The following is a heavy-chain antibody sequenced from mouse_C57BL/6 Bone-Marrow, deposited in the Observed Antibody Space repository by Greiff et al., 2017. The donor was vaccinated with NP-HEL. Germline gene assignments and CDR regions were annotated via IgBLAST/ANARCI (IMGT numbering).Heavy chain of an antibody. Sequence: QVTLKESGPGILQPSQTLSLTCSFSGFSLSTFGMGVGWIRQPSGKGLEWLAHIWWDDDKYYNPALKSRLTISKDTSKNRVFLTIANVDTADTATYYCARAYYYGSSRYFDVWGTGTTVTVSS. CDR3: ARAYYYGSSRYFDV. D-gene: IGHD1-1*01. CDR1: GFSLSTFGMG. V-gene: IGHV8-8*01. J-gene: IGHJ1*03. CDR2: IWWDDDK.